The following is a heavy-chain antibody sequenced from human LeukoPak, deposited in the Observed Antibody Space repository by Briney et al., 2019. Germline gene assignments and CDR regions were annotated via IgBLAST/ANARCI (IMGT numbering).Heavy chain of an antibody. CDR2: INHSGST. D-gene: IGHD2-2*02. CDR1: GGSFSGYY. J-gene: IGHJ4*02. CDR3: ASRTVGLYRGRGDY. Sequence: SETLSLTCAVYGGSFSGYYWSWIRQPPGKGLEWIGEINHSGSTNYNPSLKSRVTISVDTSKNQFSLKLSSVTAADTAVYYCASRTVGLYRGRGDYWGQGTLVTVSS. V-gene: IGHV4-34*01.